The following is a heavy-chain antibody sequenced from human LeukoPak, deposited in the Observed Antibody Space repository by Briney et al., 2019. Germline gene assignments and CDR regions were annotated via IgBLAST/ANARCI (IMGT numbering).Heavy chain of an antibody. CDR2: IQYDGSNK. Sequence: GGSLRLSCAASGFTFSSYGMHWVRQTPGKGLEWVAFIQYDGSNKYYADSVKGRFTTSRDNSKNTLWLQMNSLRPEDTALYYCSPLVPFDYWGQGTLVTVSS. CDR3: SPLVPFDY. J-gene: IGHJ4*02. D-gene: IGHD6-13*01. V-gene: IGHV3-30*02. CDR1: GFTFSSYG.